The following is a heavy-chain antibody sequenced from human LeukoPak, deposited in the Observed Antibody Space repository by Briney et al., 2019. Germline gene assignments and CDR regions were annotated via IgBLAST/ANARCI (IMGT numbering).Heavy chain of an antibody. CDR2: IKQDGSEK. CDR1: GFTFNDHY. Sequence: PGGSLRLSCAASGFTFNDHYMDWVRQAPGKGLEWVANIKQDGSEKYYVDSVKGRFTISRDNAKNSLYLQMNSLRAEDTAVYYCARGGGSYYKIDAFDIWGQGTMVTVSS. D-gene: IGHD3-10*01. V-gene: IGHV3-7*01. J-gene: IGHJ3*02. CDR3: ARGGGSYYKIDAFDI.